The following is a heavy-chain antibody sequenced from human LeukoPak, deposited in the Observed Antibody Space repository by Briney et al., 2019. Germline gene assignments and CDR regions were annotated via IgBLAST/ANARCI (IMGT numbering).Heavy chain of an antibody. Sequence: GGSLRLSCAAPGFSFSSYGMHWVRQAPGKGLEWLSVISYDGNNKYYADFVKGRFTISRDDSKSTLYLQMNSLRAEDTAVYYCAKKPGAGNYAQYWGQGTLVTVSS. CDR2: ISYDGNNK. D-gene: IGHD3-22*01. CDR1: GFSFSSYG. CDR3: AKKPGAGNYAQY. V-gene: IGHV3-30*18. J-gene: IGHJ4*02.